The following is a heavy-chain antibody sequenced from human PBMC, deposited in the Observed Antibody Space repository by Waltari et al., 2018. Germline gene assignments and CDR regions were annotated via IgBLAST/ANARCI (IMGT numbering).Heavy chain of an antibody. CDR3: AKAIMVRGVIISRGLFDY. CDR2: ISWNSGSI. D-gene: IGHD3-10*01. V-gene: IGHV3-9*01. CDR1: GFTFDDYA. Sequence: EVQLVESGGGLVQPGRSLRLSCAASGFTFDDYAMHWVRQAPGKGLEWVSGISWNSGSIGYADSVKGRFTISRDNAKNSLYLQMNSLRAEDTALYYCAKAIMVRGVIISRGLFDYWGQGTLVTVSS. J-gene: IGHJ4*02.